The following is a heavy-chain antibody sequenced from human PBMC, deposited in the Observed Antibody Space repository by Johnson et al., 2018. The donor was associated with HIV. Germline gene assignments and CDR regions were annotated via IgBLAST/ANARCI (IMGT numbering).Heavy chain of an antibody. CDR2: IWYDASKK. CDR1: RFTFDSYG. V-gene: IGHV3-33*01. Sequence: QVQLVESGGGVVQPGGSLRLSCAASRFTFDSYGMHWVRQAPGRGLEWLAVIWYDASKKYYADSVKGRFTISRDNSKNTLYLQMNSLRAEDTAVYYCARETRDDAFDIWGQWTMVTVSS. J-gene: IGHJ3*02. D-gene: IGHD4-11*01. CDR3: ARETRDDAFDI.